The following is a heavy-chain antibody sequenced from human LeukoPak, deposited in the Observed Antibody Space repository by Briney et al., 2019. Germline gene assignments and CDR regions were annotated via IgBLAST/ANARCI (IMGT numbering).Heavy chain of an antibody. CDR3: ASSSLDGSGSPLY. CDR2: IYYSGST. D-gene: IGHD3-10*01. CDR1: GGSISSYY. Sequence: PSETLSLTCTVSGGSISSYYWSWTRQPPGKGLEWIGYIYYSGSTNYNPSLKSRVTISVDTSKNQFSLKLSSVTAADTAVYYCASSSLDGSGSPLYWGQGTLVTVSS. J-gene: IGHJ4*02. V-gene: IGHV4-59*08.